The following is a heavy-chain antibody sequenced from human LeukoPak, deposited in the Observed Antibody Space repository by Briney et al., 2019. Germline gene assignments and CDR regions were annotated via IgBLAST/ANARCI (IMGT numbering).Heavy chain of an antibody. CDR2: ISGSGGST. V-gene: IGHV3-23*01. J-gene: IGHJ4*02. D-gene: IGHD2-8*01. Sequence: PGGSLRLSCAASGFTFSSYAMSWVRQAPGKGLEWVSAISGSGGSTYYADSVKGRFTISRDNAKNSLYLQMGSLRAEDTAVYYCARERVTGRSGNLRSYFDYWGQGTLVTVS. CDR3: ARERVTGRSGNLRSYFDY. CDR1: GFTFSSYA.